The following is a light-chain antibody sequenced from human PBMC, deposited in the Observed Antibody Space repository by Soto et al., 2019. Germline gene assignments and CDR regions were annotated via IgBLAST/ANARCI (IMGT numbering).Light chain of an antibody. J-gene: IGLJ3*02. V-gene: IGLV2-14*01. CDR1: SSDVGGYNY. Sequence: QSVLTQPASVSGSPGQSFTISCTGTSSDVGGYNYVSWYQQHPGQVPKLTIYEVTKRPSGVSSRFSGSKSGNTASLTISGLQAEDEADYYCSSYTNIDTWVFGGGTQLTVL. CDR2: EVT. CDR3: SSYTNIDTWV.